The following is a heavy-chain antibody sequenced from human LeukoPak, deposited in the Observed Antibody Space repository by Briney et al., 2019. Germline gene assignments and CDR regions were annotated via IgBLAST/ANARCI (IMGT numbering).Heavy chain of an antibody. J-gene: IGHJ3*02. D-gene: IGHD3-9*01. CDR3: ARNMGFDRDAFDI. Sequence: GSGKVSCKASGYTFTGYYMHWVRQAPGQGLEWMGWINPNSGGTNYAQKFQGRVTMTRDTSISTAYMELSRLRSDDTAVYYCARNMGFDRDAFDIWGQGTMVTVSS. CDR2: INPNSGGT. CDR1: GYTFTGYY. V-gene: IGHV1-2*02.